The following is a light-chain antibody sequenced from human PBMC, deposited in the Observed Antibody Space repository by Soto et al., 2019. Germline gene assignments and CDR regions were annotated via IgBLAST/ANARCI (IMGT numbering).Light chain of an antibody. J-gene: IGKJ5*01. CDR3: QQYDNWPIT. CDR2: GAS. Sequence: EIVMTQSPATLSVSPGERATLSCRASQSVSSNLAWYQQKPGQAPRLLIYGASTRATGIPARFSGSGSGTASSLTLSGLQSEDFVVFYCQQYDNWPITFGQGTRLAIK. V-gene: IGKV3-15*01. CDR1: QSVSSN.